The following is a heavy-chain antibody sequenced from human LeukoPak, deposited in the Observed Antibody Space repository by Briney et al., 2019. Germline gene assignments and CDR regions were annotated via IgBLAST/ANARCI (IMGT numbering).Heavy chain of an antibody. CDR3: ARRPRWGYSSHYYFDY. D-gene: IGHD6-13*01. V-gene: IGHV5-51*01. CDR2: IYPGDSDT. J-gene: IGHJ4*02. Sequence: GESLKISCKGSGYSFTSYWIGWVRQMPGKGLEWMGIIYPGDSDTRYSPSFQGQVTISADKSISTAYLQWSSLKASDTAMYYCARRPRWGYSSHYYFDYWGQGTLVTVSS. CDR1: GYSFTSYW.